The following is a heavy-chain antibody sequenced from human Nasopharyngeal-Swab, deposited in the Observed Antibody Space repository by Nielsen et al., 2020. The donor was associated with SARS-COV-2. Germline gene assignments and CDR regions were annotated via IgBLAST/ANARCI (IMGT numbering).Heavy chain of an antibody. CDR3: VRQIGDYGFDAFDV. D-gene: IGHD4-17*01. J-gene: IGHJ3*01. Sequence: GESLKISCQGSGYTFTNNWITWVRQMPGKGLEWMGRIDPSDSYTYYSPSFQGHVIISADKSINTAYMQWSSLKAPDTAMYYCVRQIGDYGFDAFDVWGQGTMVTVSS. CDR2: IDPSDSYT. CDR1: GYTFTNNW. V-gene: IGHV5-10-1*01.